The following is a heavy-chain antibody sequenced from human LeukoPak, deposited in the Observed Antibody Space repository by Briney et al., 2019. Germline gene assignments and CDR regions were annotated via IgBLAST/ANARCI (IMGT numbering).Heavy chain of an antibody. J-gene: IGHJ4*02. CDR1: GFTVSSNY. CDR2: IYSGGST. D-gene: IGHD6-13*01. V-gene: IGHV3-53*01. CDR3: AYSSSWYSDY. Sequence: GGSLRLSCAASGFTVSSNYMSWVRQAPGKGLEWVSVIYSGGSTYYADSVKGRFTISRGNSKNTLYLQMNSLRAEDTAVYYCAYSSSWYSDYWGQGTLVTVSS.